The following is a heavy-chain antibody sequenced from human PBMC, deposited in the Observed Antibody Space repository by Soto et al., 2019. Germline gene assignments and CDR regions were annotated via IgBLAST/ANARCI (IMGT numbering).Heavy chain of an antibody. Sequence: SVRSLQGFWRHLQQLCYQLGATAPGQGLEWMGGIIPIFGTANYAQKFQGRVTITADESTSTAYMELSSRRSEDTAVYYCARYDFWRELPRFGTAGYYXYGMDVWG. D-gene: IGHD3-3*01. V-gene: IGHV1-69*13. CDR1: RHLQQLC. CDR2: IIPIFGTA. CDR3: ARYDFWRELPRFGTAGYYXYGMDV. J-gene: IGHJ6*02.